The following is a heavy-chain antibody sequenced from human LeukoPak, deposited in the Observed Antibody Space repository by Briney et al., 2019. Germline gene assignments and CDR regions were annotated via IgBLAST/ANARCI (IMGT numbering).Heavy chain of an antibody. V-gene: IGHV4-61*02. J-gene: IGHJ4*02. CDR2: IYTSGST. CDR1: GGSINSGTYY. Sequence: SQTLSLTCTVSGGSINSGTYYWTWIRQPAGRGLEWIGRIYTSGSTNYNPSLKRRVTISVYTSTHQVSLKLRSVTAADTAVYYCAREGDQHLDGRYYYFDYWGQGTLVTVSS. CDR3: AREGDQHLDGRYYYFDY. D-gene: IGHD3-10*01.